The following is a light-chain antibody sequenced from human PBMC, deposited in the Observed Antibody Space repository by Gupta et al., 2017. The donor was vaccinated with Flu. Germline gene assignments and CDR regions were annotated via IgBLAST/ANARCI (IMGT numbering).Light chain of an antibody. CDR3: HQYNSYSPET. Sequence: DIQMTQSPSTLSASVGDRVTITCRASQSINNWLAWYQQKPGKAPKLLIYKASSIQSGVPSRFSGSGSGTEFSLTISSLQPDDFAIYYCHQYNSYSPETFGQGTKLEIK. J-gene: IGKJ2*01. V-gene: IGKV1-5*03. CDR1: QSINNW. CDR2: KAS.